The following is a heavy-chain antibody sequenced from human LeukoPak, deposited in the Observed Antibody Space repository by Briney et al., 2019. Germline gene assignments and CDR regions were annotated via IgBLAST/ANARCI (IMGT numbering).Heavy chain of an antibody. CDR3: ARDVDSSGPPYYYYYMDV. CDR1: GGTFSSYA. J-gene: IGHJ6*03. V-gene: IGHV1-69*05. Sequence: ASVKVSCKASGGTFSSYAISWVRQAPGQGLEWMGRIIPIFGTANYAQKFQGRVTITTDESTSTAYMELSSLRSEYTAVYYCARDVDSSGPPYYYYYMDVWGKGTTVTVSS. CDR2: IIPIFGTA. D-gene: IGHD6-19*01.